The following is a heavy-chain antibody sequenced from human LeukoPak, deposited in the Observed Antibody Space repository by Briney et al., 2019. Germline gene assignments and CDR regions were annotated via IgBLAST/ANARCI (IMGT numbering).Heavy chain of an antibody. V-gene: IGHV1-18*01. D-gene: IGHD4-23*01. CDR3: ARGPSTVVTPIYYYYMDV. CDR2: ISAYNGNT. Sequence: ASVKVSCKASGYTFTSYGISWVRQAPGQGLEWMGWISAYNGNTNYAQKLQGRVTMTTDTSTSTAYMELRSLRSEDTAVYYCARGPSTVVTPIYYYYMDVWGKGTTVTVSS. J-gene: IGHJ6*03. CDR1: GYTFTSYG.